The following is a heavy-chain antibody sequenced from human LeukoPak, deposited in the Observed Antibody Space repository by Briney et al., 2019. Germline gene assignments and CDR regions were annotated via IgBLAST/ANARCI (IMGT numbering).Heavy chain of an antibody. CDR3: AREEDSDSSGYYSPFDY. Sequence: ASVKVSCKASGYTFTSYYMHWVRQAPGQGLEWMGIINPSGGSTSYAQKSQGRVTMTRDTSTSTVYMELSSLRSEDTAVYYCAREEDSDSSGYYSPFDYWGQGTLVTVSS. V-gene: IGHV1-46*01. J-gene: IGHJ4*02. D-gene: IGHD3-22*01. CDR2: INPSGGST. CDR1: GYTFTSYY.